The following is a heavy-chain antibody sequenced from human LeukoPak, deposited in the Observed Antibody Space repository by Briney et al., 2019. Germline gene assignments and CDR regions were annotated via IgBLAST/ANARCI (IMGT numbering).Heavy chain of an antibody. Sequence: GGSLRLSCAASGFTFSGYAMHWVRQAPGKGLEWLTVISTDGNDKHYADSVKGRFTVARDNSKNTLLLQMNNVRTEDTAVYYCAKDKSVSADYYFDYWGQGTLVTVS. D-gene: IGHD3-10*01. J-gene: IGHJ4*02. CDR1: GFTFSGYA. CDR2: ISTDGNDK. CDR3: AKDKSVSADYYFDY. V-gene: IGHV3-30*04.